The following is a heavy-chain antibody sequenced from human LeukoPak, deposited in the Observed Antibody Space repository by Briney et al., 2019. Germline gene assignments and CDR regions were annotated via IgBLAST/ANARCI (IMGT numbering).Heavy chain of an antibody. V-gene: IGHV4-61*02. CDR1: GGSISSGSYY. D-gene: IGHD3-22*01. CDR2: IYTSGST. Sequence: SETLSLTCTASGGSISSGSYYWSWIRQPAGKGLEWIGRIYTSGSTNYNPSLKSRVTISVDTSKNQFSLKLSSVTAADTAVYYCARDLGNYYDSSGYFAFDIWGQGTMVTVSS. CDR3: ARDLGNYYDSSGYFAFDI. J-gene: IGHJ3*02.